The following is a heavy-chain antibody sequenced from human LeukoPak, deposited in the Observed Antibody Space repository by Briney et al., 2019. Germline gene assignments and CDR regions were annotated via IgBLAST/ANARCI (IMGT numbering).Heavy chain of an antibody. J-gene: IGHJ4*02. CDR3: ARGGRGGDYGSDY. Sequence: SETLSLTCTVSGGSMSDYYWSFIRQPAGKGLEWIGRIHTSWTTYFNPSLKSRVTMSVDTSKNQFSLKLNSVTAADTAVYYCARGGRGGDYGSDYWGQGTLVTVSS. V-gene: IGHV4-4*07. D-gene: IGHD4-17*01. CDR2: IHTSWTT. CDR1: GGSMSDYY.